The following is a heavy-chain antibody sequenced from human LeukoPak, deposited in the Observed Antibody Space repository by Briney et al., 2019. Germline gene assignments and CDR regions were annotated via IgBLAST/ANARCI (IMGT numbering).Heavy chain of an antibody. Sequence: PGGSLRLSCAASGFTFSSYAMSWVRQAPGKGLEWVSAISGSGGSTYYADSAKGRFTISRDNSKNTLYLQMNSLRAEDTAVYYCAKDKARVRGVITLYYYYGMDVWGQGTTVTVSS. CDR1: GFTFSSYA. D-gene: IGHD3-10*01. CDR3: AKDKARVRGVITLYYYYGMDV. V-gene: IGHV3-23*01. J-gene: IGHJ6*02. CDR2: ISGSGGST.